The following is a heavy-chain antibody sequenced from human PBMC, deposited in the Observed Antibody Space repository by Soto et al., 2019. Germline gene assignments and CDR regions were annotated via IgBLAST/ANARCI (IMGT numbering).Heavy chain of an antibody. CDR1: GYTFTSYG. Sequence: QVQLVQSGAEVKKPGASVKVSCKASGYTFTSYGITWVRQAAGQGLEWMGWISAYNGNTNYTQKLQGRVAMTTDTSSRTAYMGLRSLRSDATSVFYCARAGLSYWGEGTLVTVSS. J-gene: IGHJ4*02. D-gene: IGHD2-21*02. CDR2: ISAYNGNT. CDR3: ARAGLSY. V-gene: IGHV1-18*01.